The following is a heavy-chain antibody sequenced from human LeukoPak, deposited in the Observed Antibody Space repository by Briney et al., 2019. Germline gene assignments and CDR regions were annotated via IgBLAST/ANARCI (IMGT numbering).Heavy chain of an antibody. D-gene: IGHD2-8*01. V-gene: IGHV3-48*03. CDR3: VRDTKDY. J-gene: IGHJ4*02. CDR1: GFTFSSYE. CDR2: ITTTGDRI. Sequence: GSLRLSCAASGFTFSSYEMNWVRQAPGKGLEWIAYITTTGDRIQYADSVKGRFTISRDNTKNSLYLQLNSLRADDTAIYYCVRDTKDYWGQGTLVTVSS.